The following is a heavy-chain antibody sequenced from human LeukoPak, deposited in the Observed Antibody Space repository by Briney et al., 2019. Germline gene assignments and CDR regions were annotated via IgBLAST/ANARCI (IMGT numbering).Heavy chain of an antibody. D-gene: IGHD3-10*01. J-gene: IGHJ4*02. CDR3: ARVRGFGESHLDY. CDR1: GFSFSDYS. Sequence: PGGSLRLSCAASGFSFSDYSINWVRQAPGKGLEWVSSISSSSTYIFYADSVKGRFTLSRDNAKNSLYLQMNSLRAEDTAVYYCARVRGFGESHLDYWGQGTLVTVSS. V-gene: IGHV3-21*01. CDR2: ISSSSTYI.